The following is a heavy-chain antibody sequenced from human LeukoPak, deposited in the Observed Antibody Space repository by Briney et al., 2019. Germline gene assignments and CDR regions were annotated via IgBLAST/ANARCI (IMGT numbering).Heavy chain of an antibody. J-gene: IGHJ3*01. Sequence: GGSLRLSCAASGFTVSSNYMSWVRQAPGKGLEWVSVIYSGGSTYYADSVKGRFTISSDNSKNTLYLQMNSLRAEDTAVYYCAVLEGDYYDSSWGQGTMVTVSS. D-gene: IGHD3-22*01. CDR3: AVLEGDYYDSS. CDR1: GFTVSSNY. CDR2: IYSGGST. V-gene: IGHV3-66*01.